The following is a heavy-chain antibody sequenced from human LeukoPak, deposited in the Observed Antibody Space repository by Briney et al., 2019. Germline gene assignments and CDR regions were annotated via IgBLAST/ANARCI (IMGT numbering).Heavy chain of an antibody. J-gene: IGHJ4*02. CDR3: ARIHYGSGSYLEY. V-gene: IGHV4-30-2*01. D-gene: IGHD3-10*01. Sequence: SETLSLTCSVSGASVSSGGYYWSWIRQTPGKGLEWIGYTYHSGSPFHHPSLKSRVTISVDTSKNQFSLKLSSVTAADTAVYYCARIHYGSGSYLEYWGQGTLVTVSS. CDR1: GASVSSGGYY. CDR2: TYHSGSP.